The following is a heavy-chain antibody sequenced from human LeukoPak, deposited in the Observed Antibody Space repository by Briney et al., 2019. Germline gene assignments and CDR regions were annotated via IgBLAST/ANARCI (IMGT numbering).Heavy chain of an antibody. V-gene: IGHV5-51*01. CDR1: GYSFTSYW. Sequence: GESLKISCKGSGYSFTSYWIGWVRQMPGKGLEWIGIIYPGDSDTRYSPSFQGQVTISADKSINTAYLQWSSLKASDTAMYYCARRSGRYNWRFETWGQGTLVTVSS. CDR2: IYPGDSDT. D-gene: IGHD1-20*01. J-gene: IGHJ5*02. CDR3: ARRSGRYNWRFET.